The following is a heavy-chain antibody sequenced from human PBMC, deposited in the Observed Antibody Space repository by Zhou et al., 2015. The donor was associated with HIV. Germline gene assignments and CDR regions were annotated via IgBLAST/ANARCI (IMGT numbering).Heavy chain of an antibody. CDR3: ATSPRGASLLAY. Sequence: QVQLVQSGPEVKKPGASVKVSCKASGYTFTTYDIDWVRQVAGQGLEWVGWMNANSGDTGSAQRFQDRVTMTRNTSISTAYLELSRLTSDDTAVYYCATSPRGASLLAYWGQGTLVTVSS. V-gene: IGHV1-8*02. D-gene: IGHD2-15*01. CDR1: GYTFTTYD. CDR2: MNANSGDT. J-gene: IGHJ4*02.